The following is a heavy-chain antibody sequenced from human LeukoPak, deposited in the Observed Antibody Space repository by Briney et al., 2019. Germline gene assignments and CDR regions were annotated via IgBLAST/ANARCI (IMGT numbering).Heavy chain of an antibody. CDR3: AKTQSQSGSYRYYFGY. J-gene: IGHJ4*02. Sequence: SETLSLTCTVSGASVGSAGYYWSWIRQPPGGGLEWIGYIYYISNTNYNPSLKSRVTMSVDPSKNQFSLKLNSVTAADTAVYYCAKTQSQSGSYRYYFGYWGQGTLVTVSS. CDR2: IYYISNT. CDR1: GASVGSAGYY. V-gene: IGHV4-61*08. D-gene: IGHD1-26*01.